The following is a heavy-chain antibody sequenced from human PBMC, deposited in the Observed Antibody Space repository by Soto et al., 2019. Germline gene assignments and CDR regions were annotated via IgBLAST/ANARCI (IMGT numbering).Heavy chain of an antibody. CDR3: AKDRLANPPYYYYYYGLDV. CDR1: GFTFSSYG. V-gene: IGHV3-30*18. Sequence: PGGSLRLSCAASGFTFSSYGMHWVRQAPGKGLEWVAIISYDGSNKYYADSMKGRFTISRDRSKNTLYLQMNSLRAADTAVYYCAKDRLANPPYYYYYYGLDVWGQGTTVNVSS. J-gene: IGHJ6*02. CDR2: ISYDGSNK.